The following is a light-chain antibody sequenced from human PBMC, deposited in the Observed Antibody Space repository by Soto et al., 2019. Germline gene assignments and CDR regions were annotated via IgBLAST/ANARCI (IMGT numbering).Light chain of an antibody. Sequence: EIVLTQSPATLYLSPGERATLSCRASQSASSALAWYQPKPGQAPRLLIYDASNRATGIPARFSGSGSGKGFALTISSLEPEDLAVYYCQQYNNWPPITFGQGTRLEI. V-gene: IGKV3-11*01. J-gene: IGKJ5*01. CDR1: QSASSA. CDR2: DAS. CDR3: QQYNNWPPIT.